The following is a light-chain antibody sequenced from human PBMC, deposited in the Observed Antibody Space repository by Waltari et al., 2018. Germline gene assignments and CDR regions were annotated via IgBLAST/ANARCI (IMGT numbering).Light chain of an antibody. CDR1: SPNTGRNY. V-gene: IGLV1-47*03. J-gene: IGLJ3*02. CDR3: ATWDDSLSVVL. Sequence: QSVLLQPPSASGPPGQRITLSCSGRSPNTGRNYFHWYQQVPGTAPRLLIYMTDQRPSGVPDRFSASKSGTSASLAINGLWSEDEADYYCATWDDSLSVVLFGGGTTLTVL. CDR2: MTD.